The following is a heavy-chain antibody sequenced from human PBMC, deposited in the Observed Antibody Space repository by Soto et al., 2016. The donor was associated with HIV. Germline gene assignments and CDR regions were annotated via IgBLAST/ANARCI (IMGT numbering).Heavy chain of an antibody. J-gene: IGHJ3*02. CDR1: GDSVSSYF. V-gene: IGHV4-59*02. CDR2: IYNSGSS. CDR3: ARESFGAFDI. Sequence: QVQLQESGPGLVKPSETLSLTCTVSGDSVSSYFWNWIRQPPGKGLEWIGYIYNSGSSNYNPSLKSRVTISVDTSKNQFSLKLSSVTAADTAVYYCARESFGAFDIWGQGTMVTVSS. D-gene: IGHD3-16*01.